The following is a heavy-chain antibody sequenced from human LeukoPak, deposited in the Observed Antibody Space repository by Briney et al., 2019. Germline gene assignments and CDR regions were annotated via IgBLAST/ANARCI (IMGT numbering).Heavy chain of an antibody. CDR2: ISYDGSNK. CDR3: ATSTAAAGTD. V-gene: IGHV3-30-3*01. CDR1: GFTFSSYA. D-gene: IGHD6-13*01. J-gene: IGHJ4*02. Sequence: GGSLRLSCAASGFTFSSYAMHWVRQAPGKGLEWVAVISYDGSNKYYADSVKGRFTISRDNAQNSLYLQMNSLRAEDTVIYYCATSTAAAGTDWGRGTLVTVSS.